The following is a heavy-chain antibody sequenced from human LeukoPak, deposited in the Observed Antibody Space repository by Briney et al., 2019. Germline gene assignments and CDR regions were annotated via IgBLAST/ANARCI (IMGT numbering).Heavy chain of an antibody. J-gene: IGHJ4*02. CDR3: ARDSPRLSY. V-gene: IGHV3-48*01. CDR1: GFIFSSYS. CDR2: INSGSSTI. Sequence: QPGGSLRLSCAASGFIFSSYSMNWVRQAPGKGLEWISKINSGSSTIYYKDSVRGRFTISRDNAKNSLSLQMNNLRVEDTAVYYCARDSPRLSYWGQGTLVTVSS.